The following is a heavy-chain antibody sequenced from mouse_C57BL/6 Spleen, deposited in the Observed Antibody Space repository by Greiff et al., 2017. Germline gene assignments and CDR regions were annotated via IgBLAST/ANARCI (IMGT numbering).Heavy chain of an antibody. CDR2: IDPSDSYT. D-gene: IGHD2-4*01. J-gene: IGHJ3*01. CDR1: GYTFTSYW. V-gene: IGHV1-69*01. CDR3: AREGVGGLRQKFAY. Sequence: QVQLQQPGAELVMPGASVKLSCKASGYTFTSYWMHWVKQRPGHGLEWIGEIDPSDSYTNYNQKFKGKSTLTVDKSSSTAYMQLSSLTSEDSAVYYCAREGVGGLRQKFAYWGQGTLVTVSA.